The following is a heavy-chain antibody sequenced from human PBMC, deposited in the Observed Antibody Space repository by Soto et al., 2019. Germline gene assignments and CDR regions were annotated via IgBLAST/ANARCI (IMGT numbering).Heavy chain of an antibody. J-gene: IGHJ5*02. CDR3: ASCVSTACYPPWALQFVDL. V-gene: IGHV4-38-2*01. D-gene: IGHD2-2*01. CDR2: IYHSGTT. Sequence: SETLSLTCAVSSFSISGGYYWGWVRQPPGKGLEWIGSIYHSGTTNYSPSLKSRVTISIDTSKNQFSLTLRSVTAADAAVYYCASCVSTACYPPWALQFVDLWGQGALVTV. CDR1: SFSISGGYY.